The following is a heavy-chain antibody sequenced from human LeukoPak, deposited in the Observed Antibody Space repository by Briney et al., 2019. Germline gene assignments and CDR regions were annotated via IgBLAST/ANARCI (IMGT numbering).Heavy chain of an antibody. Sequence: GGSLRLSCAASGFTFSSYGMHWVRQAPGKGLEWVAVIWYDGSNKYYADSVKGRFTISRDNSKNTLYLQMNSLRAEDTAVYYCARDRATTVTTFDYWGQGTLVPVSS. J-gene: IGHJ4*02. CDR2: IWYDGSNK. V-gene: IGHV3-33*01. CDR3: ARDRATTVTTFDY. CDR1: GFTFSSYG. D-gene: IGHD4-17*01.